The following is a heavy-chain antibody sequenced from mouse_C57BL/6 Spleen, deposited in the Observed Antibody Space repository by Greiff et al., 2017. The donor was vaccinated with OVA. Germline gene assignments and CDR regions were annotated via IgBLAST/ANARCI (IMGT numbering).Heavy chain of an antibody. V-gene: IGHV1-53*01. CDR1: GYTFTSYW. D-gene: IGHD2-1*01. Sequence: QVQLQQPGTELVKPGASVKLSCKASGYTFTSYWMHWVKQRPGQGLEWIGNLIPSNGGTNYNEKFKSKATLTVDKSSSTAYMQLSSLTAEDYAVYYCARSDGNRRDCYAMDYWGQGTSVTVSS. CDR2: LIPSNGGT. J-gene: IGHJ4*01. CDR3: ARSDGNRRDCYAMDY.